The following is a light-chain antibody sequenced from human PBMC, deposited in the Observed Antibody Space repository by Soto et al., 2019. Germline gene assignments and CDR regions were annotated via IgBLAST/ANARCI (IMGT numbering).Light chain of an antibody. CDR2: GAS. CDR1: QSVSSN. Sequence: EIVLTQSPGTLSLSPGERATLSCRASQSVSSNLAWYQQKPGQAPRLLIYGASTRATGIPARFSGSGSGTEFTLTISSLQSEDFAVYYCQQYNNWPPWTFGQGTEVDIK. CDR3: QQYNNWPPWT. J-gene: IGKJ1*01. V-gene: IGKV3-15*01.